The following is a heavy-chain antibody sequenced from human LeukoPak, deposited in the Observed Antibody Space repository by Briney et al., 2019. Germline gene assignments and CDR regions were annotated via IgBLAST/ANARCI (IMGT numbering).Heavy chain of an antibody. D-gene: IGHD1-26*01. CDR1: GGSFSGYY. CDR3: ARDGHSGSPDAFDI. J-gene: IGHJ3*02. V-gene: IGHV4-34*01. CDR2: INHSGST. Sequence: SETLSLTCAVYGGSFSGYYWSWIRQPPGKGLEWIGEINHSGSTNYNPSLKSRVIISVDTSKNQFSLKLSSVTAADTAVYYCARDGHSGSPDAFDIWGQGTMVTVSS.